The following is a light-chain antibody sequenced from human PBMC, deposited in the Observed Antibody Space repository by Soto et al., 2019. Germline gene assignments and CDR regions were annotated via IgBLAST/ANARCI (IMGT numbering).Light chain of an antibody. CDR3: QQHGTT. J-gene: IGKJ1*01. V-gene: IGKV3-11*01. CDR2: DAS. Sequence: EIVLTHSPSTLSLSPFEISTLSCRASQSVIRYLAWYQQRPGQAPRLLIYDASYRATGIPARFSGSGSGTDFTLTISRLEPEDSAVYYCQQHGTTFGQGTKVDI. CDR1: QSVIRY.